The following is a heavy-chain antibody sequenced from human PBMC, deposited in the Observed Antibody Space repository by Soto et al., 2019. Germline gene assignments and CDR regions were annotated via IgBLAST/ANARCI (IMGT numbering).Heavy chain of an antibody. CDR1: GGSISSGGYY. D-gene: IGHD3-22*01. V-gene: IGHV4-31*03. J-gene: IGHJ4*02. Sequence: PSETLSLTCTVSGGSISSGGYYWSWIRQHPGKGLEWIGYIYYSGSTYYNPSLLSRVTISVDTSKNEFSLKLNSVTAADTAVYYCAKDTYYHDRSGYYIFDYWGQGTLVTVSS. CDR2: IYYSGST. CDR3: AKDTYYHDRSGYYIFDY.